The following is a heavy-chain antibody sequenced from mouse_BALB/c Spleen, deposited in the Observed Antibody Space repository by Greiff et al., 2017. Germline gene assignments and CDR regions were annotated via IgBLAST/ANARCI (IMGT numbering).Heavy chain of an antibody. D-gene: IGHD1-1*01. CDR1: GFSLTGYG. V-gene: IGHV2-6-7*01. Sequence: QVQLKQSGPGLVAPSQSLSITCTVSGFSLTGYGVNWVRQPPGKGLEWLGMIWGDGSTDYNSALKSRLSISKDNSKSQVFLKMNSLQTDDTARYYCARGHFYYGSFDYWGQGTTLTVSS. CDR3: ARGHFYYGSFDY. CDR2: IWGDGST. J-gene: IGHJ2*01.